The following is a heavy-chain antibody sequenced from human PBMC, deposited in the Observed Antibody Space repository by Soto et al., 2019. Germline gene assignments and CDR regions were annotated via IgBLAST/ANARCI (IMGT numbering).Heavy chain of an antibody. J-gene: IGHJ4*02. CDR2: IYYSGGT. Sequence: SETLSLTCTVSGGSINSYYYWSWIRQPPGKGLECIGYIYYSGGTNYNPSLKSRVTISVDTSKNQFSLNLNSVTAADTAVYYCARVPAIGVVGASHPFDYWGQGTLVTVSS. CDR1: GGSINSYYY. V-gene: IGHV4-59*01. D-gene: IGHD1-26*01. CDR3: ARVPAIGVVGASHPFDY.